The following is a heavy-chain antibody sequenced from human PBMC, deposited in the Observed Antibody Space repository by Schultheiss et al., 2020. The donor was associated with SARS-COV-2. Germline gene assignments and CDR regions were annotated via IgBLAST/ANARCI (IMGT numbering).Heavy chain of an antibody. J-gene: IGHJ6*03. CDR2: ISGFNANT. V-gene: IGHV1-18*01. CDR1: GYTFTSYG. Sequence: ASVKVSCKVSGYTFTSYGISWVRQAPGQGLEWMGWISGFNANTNRAQKFQGRVTMTTDTSTSTAYMELSSLRSEDTAVYYCARAKEGGMDVWGKGTTVTVSS. CDR3: ARAKEGGMDV.